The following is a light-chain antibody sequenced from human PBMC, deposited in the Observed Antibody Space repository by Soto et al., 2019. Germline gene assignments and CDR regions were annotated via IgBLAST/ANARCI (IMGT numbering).Light chain of an antibody. CDR3: QHYGSSPPIT. CDR2: GAS. J-gene: IGKJ5*01. V-gene: IGKV3-20*01. Sequence: EVVLTQSPGTLSLSPGERATLSCRASQSVSSKYLAWYQKKPGQAPRFLIYGASSRATGIPDRFSGSGSGTDFTLTITRLEPVDFAVYYCQHYGSSPPITFGQGTQLEIK. CDR1: QSVSSKY.